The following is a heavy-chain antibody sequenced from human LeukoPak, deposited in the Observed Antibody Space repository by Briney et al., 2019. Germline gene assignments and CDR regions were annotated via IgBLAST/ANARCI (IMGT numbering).Heavy chain of an antibody. CDR1: GYTFTSYG. J-gene: IGHJ1*01. V-gene: IGHV1-18*01. Sequence: ASVKVSCKPFGYTFTSYGITWVRQAPGQGLEWMGWISAYNGNTNYAQKFQGRVTMRTDTSTSTAYMELRSLKSDDTAVYYCARGGDYEYFQHWGQGTLVTVSS. D-gene: IGHD4-17*01. CDR3: ARGGDYEYFQH. CDR2: ISAYNGNT.